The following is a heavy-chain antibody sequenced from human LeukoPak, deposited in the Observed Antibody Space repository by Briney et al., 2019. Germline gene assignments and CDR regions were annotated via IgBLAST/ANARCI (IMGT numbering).Heavy chain of an antibody. CDR3: ARGVLDYYDSSGRGPYYFDY. CDR1: GGTFSSYA. Sequence: ASVKVSCKASGGTFSSYAISWVRQAPGQGLEWMGRIIPILGIANSAQKFQGRVAITADKSTSTAYMELSSLRSEDTAVYYCARGVLDYYDSSGRGPYYFDYWGQGTLVTVSS. D-gene: IGHD3-22*01. J-gene: IGHJ4*02. V-gene: IGHV1-69*04. CDR2: IIPILGIA.